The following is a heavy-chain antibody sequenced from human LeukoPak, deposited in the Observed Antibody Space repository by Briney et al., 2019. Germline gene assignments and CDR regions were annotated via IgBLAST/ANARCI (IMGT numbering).Heavy chain of an antibody. J-gene: IGHJ4*02. CDR2: ISYFGST. V-gene: IGHV4-39*07. Sequence: SETLSLTCTVSGGSVSSSDSISSGGYYWGWIRQPPGKGLEWIGSISYFGSTHYNPSLKSRGTISVDTSKNQFSLKLSSVTAADTAVYYCARDARGLDYWGQGTLVTVSS. CDR1: GGSVSSSDSISSGGYY. CDR3: ARDARGLDY. D-gene: IGHD2-15*01.